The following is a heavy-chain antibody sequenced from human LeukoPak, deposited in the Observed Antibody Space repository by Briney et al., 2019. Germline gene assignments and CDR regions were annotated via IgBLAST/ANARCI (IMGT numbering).Heavy chain of an antibody. Sequence: GGSLRLSCAASGFTFSSYAMSWVRQAPGKGLEWVAVISYDGSNKYYVDSVKGRFTISRDNSKNTLYLQMNSLRAEDTAIYYCAKDGAIQLERHFDYWGQGTLVTVSS. V-gene: IGHV3-30*18. CDR3: AKDGAIQLERHFDY. CDR2: ISYDGSNK. D-gene: IGHD1-1*01. J-gene: IGHJ4*02. CDR1: GFTFSSYA.